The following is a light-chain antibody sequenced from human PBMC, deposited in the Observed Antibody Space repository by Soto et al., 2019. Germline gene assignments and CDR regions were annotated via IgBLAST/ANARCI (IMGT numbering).Light chain of an antibody. CDR2: AAS. CDR3: QQYNSYSRT. CDR1: QGISSY. Sequence: IQLTQSPSALSASVGDRVTITCRASQGISSYLAWYQQKPGKAPKLLIYAASTLQSGVPSRFSGSGSGTEFTLTISSLQPDDFATYYCQQYNSYSRTFGQGTKVDIK. V-gene: IGKV1-9*01. J-gene: IGKJ1*01.